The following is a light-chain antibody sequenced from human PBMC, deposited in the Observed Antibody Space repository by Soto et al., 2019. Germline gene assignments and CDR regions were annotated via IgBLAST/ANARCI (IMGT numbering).Light chain of an antibody. CDR2: EVT. CDR1: SSDIGSYVF. Sequence: QSALTQPPSASGSPGQSVAISCTGTSSDIGSYVFVSWYQQHPGKAPKLLIYEVTKRPSGVPDRFSGSKSGNTASLTVSGLQVEDEADYYCSIFAGGNSVIFGGGTQLTVL. J-gene: IGLJ2*01. V-gene: IGLV2-8*01. CDR3: SIFAGGNSVI.